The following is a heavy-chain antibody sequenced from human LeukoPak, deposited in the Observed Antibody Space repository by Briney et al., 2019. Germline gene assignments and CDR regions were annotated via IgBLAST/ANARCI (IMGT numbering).Heavy chain of an antibody. CDR1: GGSLSRGGYS. D-gene: IGHD2-2*01. CDR3: ARGDILVPAEIDY. Sequence: SQTLSLTCAVSGGSLSRGGYSWTWIRQPPGKGLEWIGYLYHSGSTYYNPSLKSRVTISVDRSKNQFSLKLSSVTAADTAVYYCARGDILVPAEIDYWGQGTLVTVSS. V-gene: IGHV4-30-2*01. J-gene: IGHJ4*02. CDR2: LYHSGST.